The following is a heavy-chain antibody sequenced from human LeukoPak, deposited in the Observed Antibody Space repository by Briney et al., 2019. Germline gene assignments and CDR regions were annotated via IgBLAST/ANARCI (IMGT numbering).Heavy chain of an antibody. Sequence: PSETLSLTCTVSGGSISSHYWSWIRQPPGKGLEWIGYIYYSGSTNYNPPLKSRVTISVDTSKNQFSLKLSSVTAADTAVYYCARVSYYYMDVWGKGTTVTVSS. CDR3: ARVSYYYMDV. CDR2: IYYSGST. CDR1: GGSISSHY. J-gene: IGHJ6*03. V-gene: IGHV4-59*11.